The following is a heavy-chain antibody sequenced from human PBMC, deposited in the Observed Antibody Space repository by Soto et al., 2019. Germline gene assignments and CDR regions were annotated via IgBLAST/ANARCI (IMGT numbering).Heavy chain of an antibody. J-gene: IGHJ5*02. Sequence: PSETLSLTCAVSGGSISSSNWWSWVRQPPGKGLEWIGEIYHSGSTNYNPSLKSRVTISVDKSKNQFSLKLSSVTAADTAVYYCARVIAAAFNWFAPWGQGTLVTVSS. CDR3: ARVIAAAFNWFAP. CDR2: IYHSGST. V-gene: IGHV4-4*02. CDR1: GGSISSSNW. D-gene: IGHD6-13*01.